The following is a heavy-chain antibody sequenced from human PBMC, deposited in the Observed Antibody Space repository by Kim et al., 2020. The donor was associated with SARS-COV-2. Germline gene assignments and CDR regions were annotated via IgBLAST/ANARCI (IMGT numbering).Heavy chain of an antibody. CDR2: MHNSGRA. D-gene: IGHD3-10*01. CDR3: ARFQHGSGSYLDPFDI. Sequence: SETLSLTCTVSGGSLSPYYLSWIRQPPGKGLEWIGYMHNSGRANYSPSLKSRVAITVETSKNHFSLNLTSVTAADKAKYFCARFQHGSGSYLDPFDIWGQGTLVTVSS. V-gene: IGHV4-59*01. CDR1: GGSLSPYY. J-gene: IGHJ3*02.